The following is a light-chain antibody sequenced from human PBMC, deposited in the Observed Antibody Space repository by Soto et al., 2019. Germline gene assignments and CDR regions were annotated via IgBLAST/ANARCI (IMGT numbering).Light chain of an antibody. J-gene: IGKJ2*01. Sequence: DIVMTQSPDSLAVSLGERATINCKSSQSVLYSSNNKNNLAWYQQKPGQPPKLLIYGASTRGSGVPDRFSGSESGTDFTLTISSLQAEDVAVYYCEQYYTTPYTFGQGTKLEIK. V-gene: IGKV4-1*01. CDR1: QSVLYSSNNKNN. CDR2: GAS. CDR3: EQYYTTPYT.